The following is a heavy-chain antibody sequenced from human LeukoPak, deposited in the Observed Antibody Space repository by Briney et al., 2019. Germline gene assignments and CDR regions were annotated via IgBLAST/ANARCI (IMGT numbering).Heavy chain of an antibody. V-gene: IGHV3-11*01. D-gene: IGHD3-22*01. J-gene: IGHJ6*02. CDR1: GFTFSDYY. Sequence: GGSLRLSCAASGFTFSDYYMSWIRQAPGKGLEWVSYISSSGSTIYYADSVKGRFTISRDNAKNSLYLQMNSLRAEDTAVYYCARPSGYFQAYYYYYGMDVWGQGTTVTVPS. CDR3: ARPSGYFQAYYYYYGMDV. CDR2: ISSSGSTI.